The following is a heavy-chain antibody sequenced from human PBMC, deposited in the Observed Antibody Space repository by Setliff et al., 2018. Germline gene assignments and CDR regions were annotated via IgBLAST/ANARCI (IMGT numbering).Heavy chain of an antibody. Sequence: SETLSLTCSVSGGSIDSHYWSWIRQPPGKGLEWIGSIYHSGSTYYNPSLKSRVTISVDTSKNQFSLKLSSVTAADTAVYYCARAPQPDWLSYYYYYYGMDVWGQGTTVTVSS. D-gene: IGHD3-9*01. CDR3: ARAPQPDWLSYYYYYYGMDV. CDR2: IYHSGST. V-gene: IGHV4-59*11. CDR1: GGSIDSHY. J-gene: IGHJ6*02.